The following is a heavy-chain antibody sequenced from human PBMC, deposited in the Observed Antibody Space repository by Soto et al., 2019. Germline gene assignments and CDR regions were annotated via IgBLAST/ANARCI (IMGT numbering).Heavy chain of an antibody. V-gene: IGHV4-31*03. Sequence: QVQLQESGPGLVKPSQTLSLTCTVSGGSISSGGYYWSWIRQHPGKGLEWIGYIYYSGSTYYNPSLQGRVNNSVDTSKNQFSLKLSSVTAADTAVYYCAREGKDDYGDYVFDYWGQGTLVTVSS. CDR2: IYYSGST. D-gene: IGHD4-17*01. J-gene: IGHJ4*02. CDR1: GGSISSGGYY. CDR3: AREGKDDYGDYVFDY.